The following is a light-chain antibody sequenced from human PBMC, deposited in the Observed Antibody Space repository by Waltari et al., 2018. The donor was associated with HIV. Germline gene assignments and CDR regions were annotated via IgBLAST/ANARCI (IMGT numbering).Light chain of an antibody. Sequence: QSVLMQPPSVSGAPGQRVTISCTGSSSNIGAGYHGHWYQQLPGAAPKLLIYLNTNRPSGVPDRFSGSKSGASASLAITGLQAEDEGDYYCQSFDNSLRAWGLFGGGTRLTVL. CDR1: SSNIGAGYH. CDR3: QSFDNSLRAWGL. V-gene: IGLV1-40*01. J-gene: IGLJ2*01. CDR2: LNT.